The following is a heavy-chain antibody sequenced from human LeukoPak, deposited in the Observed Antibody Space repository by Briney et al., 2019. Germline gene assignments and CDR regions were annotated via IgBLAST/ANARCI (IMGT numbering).Heavy chain of an antibody. CDR2: FDPEGGET. D-gene: IGHD3-9*01. CDR1: GYTLTELS. V-gene: IGHV1-24*01. Sequence: ASVKVSCKVSGYTLTELSMHWVRQAPGKGLEWMGGFDPEGGETIYAQKFQGRVTMTEDTSTDTAYMELSSLRSEDTAVYYCATLYYDILTGVNYSGFDYWGQGTLVTVSS. J-gene: IGHJ4*02. CDR3: ATLYYDILTGVNYSGFDY.